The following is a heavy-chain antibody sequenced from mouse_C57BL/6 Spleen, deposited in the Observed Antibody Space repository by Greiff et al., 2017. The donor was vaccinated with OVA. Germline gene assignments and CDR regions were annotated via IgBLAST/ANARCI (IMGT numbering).Heavy chain of an antibody. Sequence: VQLQQPGAELVKPGASVKVSCKASGYTFTSYWMHWVKQRPGQGLEWIGSIHPSDSDTNYNQKFKGKATLTVDKSSRTAYMQLRSLASGGSAVYFCAMGDYDGYWGQGTTLTVSS. V-gene: IGHV1-74*01. D-gene: IGHD2-4*01. CDR1: GYTFTSYW. CDR3: AMGDYDGY. CDR2: IHPSDSDT. J-gene: IGHJ2*01.